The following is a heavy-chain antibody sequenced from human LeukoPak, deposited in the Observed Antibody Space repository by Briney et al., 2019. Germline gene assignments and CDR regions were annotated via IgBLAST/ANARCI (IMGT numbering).Heavy chain of an antibody. CDR3: TTKVIRGNSGDDYDD. D-gene: IGHD5-12*01. J-gene: IGHJ4*02. Sequence: GGSLRLSCAASGVTFSSYGMHWVRQAPGKGLEWVALISSDGNDKLYGDSVKGRFTISRDDSKSTLYLQMNSLRAEDTAVYYCTTKVIRGNSGDDYDDWGQGTMVTVSS. CDR1: GVTFSSYG. CDR2: ISSDGNDK. V-gene: IGHV3-30*03.